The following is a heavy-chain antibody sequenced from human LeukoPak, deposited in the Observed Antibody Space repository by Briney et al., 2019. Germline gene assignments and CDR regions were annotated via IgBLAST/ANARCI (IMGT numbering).Heavy chain of an antibody. D-gene: IGHD4-11*01. CDR2: ISYDGSNK. CDR3: ARELQSAGFDY. V-gene: IGHV3-30*03. CDR1: GSAFSGYG. Sequence: GRPLRLSCVASGSAFSGYGMHWVRQAPGKGLEWVAVISYDGSNKYYADSVRGRFTISRDNSKNTLYLQMNSLRVEDPAVYYCARELQSAGFDYWGQGTLVTVSS. J-gene: IGHJ4*02.